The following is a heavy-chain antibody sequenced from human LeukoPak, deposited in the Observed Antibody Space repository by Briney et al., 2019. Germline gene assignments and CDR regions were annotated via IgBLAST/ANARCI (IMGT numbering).Heavy chain of an antibody. V-gene: IGHV3-7*01. J-gene: IGHJ4*02. D-gene: IGHD6-6*01. CDR1: GFTFSVYW. Sequence: GGSLRPSCTASGFTFSVYWITWVRQAPGKGPEWVANIKQAGSQRYYVDSVRGRFTISRDNAKNSLFLQMNGLRAEDTAVYYCARRGGSSSRRSPIDYWGQGTLVTVSS. CDR2: IKQAGSQR. CDR3: ARRGGSSSRRSPIDY.